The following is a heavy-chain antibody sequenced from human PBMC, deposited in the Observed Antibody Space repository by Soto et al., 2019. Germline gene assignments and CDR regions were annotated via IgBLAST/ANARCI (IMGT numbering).Heavy chain of an antibody. V-gene: IGHV6-1*01. J-gene: IGHJ5*02. CDR1: GDSVSSNTAS. CDR3: AKGDNLGPKTGYAFDP. Sequence: SQTLSLTCAISGDSVSSNTASWNWIRQSPSRGLEWLGRTYFRSKWYNDYAVSVKSRIIINPDTSNNQFSLQLNAVTPEDTAVYFCAKGDNLGPKTGYAFDPWGQGIMVTVSS. D-gene: IGHD5-12*01. CDR2: TYFRSKWYN.